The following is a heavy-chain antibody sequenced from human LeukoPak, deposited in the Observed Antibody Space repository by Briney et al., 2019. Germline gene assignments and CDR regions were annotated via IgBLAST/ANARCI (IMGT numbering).Heavy chain of an antibody. CDR1: GGSFSAYY. J-gene: IGHJ4*02. Sequence: PSETLSLTCAVYGGSFSAYYWSWIRQPPGKGLEWIGEINHSGSTNYNPSLKSRVTISVDTSKNQFSLKLSSVTAADTAVYYCARGLHDYVWGHFDYWGQGTPVTVSS. CDR2: INHSGST. D-gene: IGHD3-16*01. CDR3: ARGLHDYVWGHFDY. V-gene: IGHV4-34*01.